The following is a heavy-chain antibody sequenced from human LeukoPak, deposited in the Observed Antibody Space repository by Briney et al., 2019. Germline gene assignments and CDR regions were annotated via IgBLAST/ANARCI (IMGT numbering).Heavy chain of an antibody. CDR1: GFTFSSCG. CDR3: ARDSYYDGTSYYFDY. D-gene: IGHD1-26*01. CDR2: ISYDGSNK. Sequence: GRSLRLSCAASGFTFSSCGMHWVRQAPGKGLEWVAVISYDGSNKYYADSVKGRFTISRDNSKNTLYLQMNSLRAEDTAVYYCARDSYYDGTSYYFDYWGQGTLVTVSS. J-gene: IGHJ4*02. V-gene: IGHV3-30*03.